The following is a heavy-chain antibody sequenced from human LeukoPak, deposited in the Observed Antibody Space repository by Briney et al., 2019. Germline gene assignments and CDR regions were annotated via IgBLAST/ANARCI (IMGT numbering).Heavy chain of an antibody. V-gene: IGHV4-38-2*01. D-gene: IGHD5-18*01. J-gene: IGHJ4*02. CDR1: GYSISSGDY. Sequence: PSETLFLTCAVSGYSISSGDYWGWIRQPPGKGLDWIGSIYYSGSTYYNPSLKSRVTISVDTSKDQFSLKLSSVTAADTAVYYCARHVAAMVPFDYWGEGTLVTVSS. CDR3: ARHVAAMVPFDY. CDR2: IYYSGST.